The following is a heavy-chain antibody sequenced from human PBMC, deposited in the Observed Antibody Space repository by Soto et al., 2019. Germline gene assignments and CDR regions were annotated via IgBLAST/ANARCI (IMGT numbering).Heavy chain of an antibody. V-gene: IGHV3-30-3*01. CDR1: GFTFSSYA. CDR3: AKRSLRALRAPFDP. D-gene: IGHD3-10*01. J-gene: IGHJ5*02. Sequence: GGSLRLSCAASGFTFSSYAMHWVRQAPGKGLEWVAVISYDGSNKYYADSVKGRFTISRDNSKNTLYLQMNSLRAEDTAVYYCAKRSLRALRAPFDPWGQGTLVTVSS. CDR2: ISYDGSNK.